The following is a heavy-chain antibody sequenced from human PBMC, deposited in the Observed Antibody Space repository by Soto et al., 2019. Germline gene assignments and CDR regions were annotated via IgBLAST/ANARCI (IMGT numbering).Heavy chain of an antibody. V-gene: IGHV5-51*01. CDR2: IYPGDSDT. J-gene: IGHJ6*02. D-gene: IGHD5-18*01. Sequence: PGESLKISCKDSGYSFISYWIGWVRQMPGKGLEWMGIIYPGDSDTRYSPSFQGQVTISADKSISTAYLQWSTLNASDTATYYCATSYCYSYYYYYGMDFWGQGTTVTVSS. CDR3: ATSYCYSYYYYYGMDF. CDR1: GYSFISYW.